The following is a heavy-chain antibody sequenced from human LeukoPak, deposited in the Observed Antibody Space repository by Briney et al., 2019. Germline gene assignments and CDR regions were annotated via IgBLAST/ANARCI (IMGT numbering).Heavy chain of an antibody. CDR3: ASRDMRTDSSGYAEYFQH. Sequence: NPSETLSLTCTVSGGSISSSSYYWGWIRQPPRKGLEWIGSIYYSGSTYYNPSLKSRVTISVDTSKNQFSLKLSSVTAADTAVYYCASRDMRTDSSGYAEYFQHWGQGTLVTVSS. D-gene: IGHD3-22*01. CDR2: IYYSGST. J-gene: IGHJ1*01. V-gene: IGHV4-39*01. CDR1: GGSISSSSYY.